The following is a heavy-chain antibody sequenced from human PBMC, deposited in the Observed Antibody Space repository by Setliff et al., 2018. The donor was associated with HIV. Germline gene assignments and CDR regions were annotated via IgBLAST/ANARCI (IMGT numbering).Heavy chain of an antibody. J-gene: IGHJ5*02. CDR3: ARGPQYYDILTGYYKEGNWFDP. V-gene: IGHV4-4*02. Sequence: SETLSLTCAVSDHSISSSNWWSWVRQPPGKGLEWIGEIHHSGSTNYSPSLKSRASISADTSKNQFSLRLTSVTAADTAVYYCARGPQYYDILTGYYKEGNWFDPWGQGTLVTVSS. D-gene: IGHD3-9*01. CDR1: DHSISSSNW. CDR2: IHHSGST.